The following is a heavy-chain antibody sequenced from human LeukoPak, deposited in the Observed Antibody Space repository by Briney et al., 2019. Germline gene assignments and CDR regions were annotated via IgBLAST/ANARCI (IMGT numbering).Heavy chain of an antibody. D-gene: IGHD5-18*01. V-gene: IGHV4-39*02. Sequence: SETLSLTCTVSGVSISSSNSYWGWIRQPPGKGLEWIATFYHSGSTYYNPSLKSRVTISVDTSRNHFSLKLSSVTAADTALYYCARVLDLWLLEYWGQGTLVTVSS. CDR2: FYHSGST. CDR1: GVSISSSNSY. J-gene: IGHJ4*02. CDR3: ARVLDLWLLEY.